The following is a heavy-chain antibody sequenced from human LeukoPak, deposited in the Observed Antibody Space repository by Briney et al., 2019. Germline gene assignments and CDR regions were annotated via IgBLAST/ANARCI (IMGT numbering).Heavy chain of an antibody. CDR3: ARHGDYGLNAFDI. J-gene: IGHJ3*02. Sequence: SETLSLTCAVSGGSISSGGYSWSWIRQPPGKGLEWLGYIYHSGSTYYNPALKSRVTISVARSKNQFSLKLSSVTATDTAVYYCARHGDYGLNAFDIWGQGTMVTVSS. CDR2: IYHSGST. CDR1: GGSISSGGYS. D-gene: IGHD4-17*01. V-gene: IGHV4-30-2*01.